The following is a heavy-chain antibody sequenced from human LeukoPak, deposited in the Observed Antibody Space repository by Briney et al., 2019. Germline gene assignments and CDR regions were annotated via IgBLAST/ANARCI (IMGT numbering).Heavy chain of an antibody. CDR3: ARVGGSWFSDY. V-gene: IGHV3-74*01. Sequence: GGSLRLSCAASGFTFSGYWMQWVRQAPGKGLEWVSRINGDGSGTSYADSVKGRFTISRDNAENTLYLQMNSLRADDTAVYYCARVGGSWFSDYWGQGTLVTVSS. D-gene: IGHD6-13*01. J-gene: IGHJ4*02. CDR1: GFTFSGYW. CDR2: INGDGSGT.